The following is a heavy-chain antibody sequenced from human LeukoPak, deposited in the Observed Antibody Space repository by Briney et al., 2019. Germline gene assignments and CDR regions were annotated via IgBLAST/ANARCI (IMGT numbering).Heavy chain of an antibody. Sequence: GGSLRLSCAASGFTFSSYGMHWVRQAPGKGLEWVAVISYDGSDKYNEDSVKGRFTISRDNSKNTLYLQMNSLRAEDTAVYYCANLATVTTRGVFDIWGQGTMVTVSS. J-gene: IGHJ3*02. CDR1: GFTFSSYG. D-gene: IGHD4-17*01. CDR2: ISYDGSDK. V-gene: IGHV3-30*18. CDR3: ANLATVTTRGVFDI.